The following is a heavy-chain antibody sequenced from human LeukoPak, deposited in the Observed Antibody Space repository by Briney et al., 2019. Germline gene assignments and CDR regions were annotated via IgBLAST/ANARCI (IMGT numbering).Heavy chain of an antibody. J-gene: IGHJ4*02. CDR1: GGSISSYY. V-gene: IGHV4-59*01. Sequence: SETLSLTCTVSGGSISSYYWSWIRQPPGKGLEWIGYIYYSGSTNYNPSLKSRVTISVDTSKNQFSLKLSSMTAADTAVYYCARDLSDYYGSGMGYWGQGTLVTVSS. CDR2: IYYSGST. CDR3: ARDLSDYYGSGMGY. D-gene: IGHD3-10*01.